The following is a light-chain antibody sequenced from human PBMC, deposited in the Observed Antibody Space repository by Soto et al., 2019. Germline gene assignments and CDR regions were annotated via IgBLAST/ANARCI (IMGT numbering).Light chain of an antibody. Sequence: DIVMTQSPLSLPVTIGEPASISCRSSQSLLHSNGYNYLDWYLQKPGQSPQLLIYLGSNRASGVPDRFSGSGSGTDFTLKISRVEAEDVGVYYCIQALQTPPTFGQGTKVEIK. CDR3: IQALQTPPT. CDR1: QSLLHSNGYNY. CDR2: LGS. V-gene: IGKV2-28*01. J-gene: IGKJ1*01.